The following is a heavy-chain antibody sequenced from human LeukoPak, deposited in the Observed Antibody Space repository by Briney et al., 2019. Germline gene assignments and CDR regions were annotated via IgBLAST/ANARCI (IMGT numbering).Heavy chain of an antibody. V-gene: IGHV3-48*02. D-gene: IGHD5-18*01. CDR3: ARGFVDTGIDY. CDR1: GFIFSKYS. J-gene: IGHJ4*02. CDR2: VSSSSSTI. Sequence: GGSLRLSCAASGFIFSKYSMNWVRQAPGKGLEWVAYVSSSSSTIHYADSVKGRFTISRDNAKNSLDLQMNSLRDEDTAVYFCARGFVDTGIDYWGQGTLVTVSS.